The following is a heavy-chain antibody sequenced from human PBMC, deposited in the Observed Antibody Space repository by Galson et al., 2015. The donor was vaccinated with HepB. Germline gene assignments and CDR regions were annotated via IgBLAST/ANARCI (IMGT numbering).Heavy chain of an antibody. CDR2: ISAYNGNT. V-gene: IGHV1-18*01. D-gene: IGHD3-9*01. CDR3: AKDLAGYGAFDI. J-gene: IGHJ3*02. Sequence: SVKVSCKASGYTFTSYAISWVRQAPGQGLEWMGWISAYNGNTNYAQKLQGRVTMTTDTSTSTAYMELRSLRPDDTAVYYCAKDLAGYGAFDIWGQRTVVTLSS. CDR1: GYTFTSYA.